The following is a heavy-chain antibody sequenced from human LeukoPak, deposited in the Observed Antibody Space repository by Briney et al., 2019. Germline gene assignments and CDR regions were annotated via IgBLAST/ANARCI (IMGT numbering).Heavy chain of an antibody. CDR2: IYYSGST. D-gene: IGHD6-6*01. Sequence: SETLSLTCTVSGGSVSNYYWSWIRQPPGKGLEWIGYIYYSGSTKYNPSLKSRVTISVDTSKNQFSLRLSPVTAADTAVYYCARDWGVSARPGYMDVWGKGTTVTVSS. CDR3: ARDWGVSARPGYMDV. J-gene: IGHJ6*03. CDR1: GGSVSNYY. V-gene: IGHV4-59*02.